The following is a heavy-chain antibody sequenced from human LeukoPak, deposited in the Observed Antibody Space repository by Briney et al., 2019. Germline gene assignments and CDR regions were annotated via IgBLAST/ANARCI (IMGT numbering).Heavy chain of an antibody. CDR1: GGSISSYY. V-gene: IGHV4-59*12. CDR2: IYYSGST. CDR3: ARQGYCSGTSCYAGGDWFDP. D-gene: IGHD2-2*01. Sequence: SETLSLTCTVSGGSISSYYWSWIRQPPGKGLEWIGYIYYSGSTNYNPSLKSRVTISVDTSKNQFSLKLSSVTAADTAVYYCARQGYCSGTSCYAGGDWFDPWGQGTLVTVSS. J-gene: IGHJ5*02.